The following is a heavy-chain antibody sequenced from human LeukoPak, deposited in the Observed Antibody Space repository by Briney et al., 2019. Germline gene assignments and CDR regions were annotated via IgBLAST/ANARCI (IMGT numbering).Heavy chain of an antibody. D-gene: IGHD3-3*01. CDR3: ARALPITIFGVVMVPLEYYYYYYYMDV. CDR1: GYTFTSYG. V-gene: IGHV1-18*01. CDR2: ISAYNGNT. Sequence: ASVKVSCKASGYTFTSYGISWVRQAPGQGLEWMGWISAYNGNTNYAQKLQGRVTMTTDTSTSTAYMELRSLRSDDTAVYYCARALPITIFGVVMVPLEYYYYYYYMDVWGKGTTVTVSS. J-gene: IGHJ6*03.